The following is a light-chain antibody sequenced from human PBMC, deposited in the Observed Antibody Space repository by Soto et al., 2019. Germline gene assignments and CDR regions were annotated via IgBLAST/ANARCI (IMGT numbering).Light chain of an antibody. CDR1: QSLLHSNGYTY. J-gene: IGKJ1*01. V-gene: IGKV2-28*01. CDR3: MQALQSRT. CDR2: LGS. Sequence: DIVMTQSPLSLPVTPGEPASISCRSSQSLLHSNGYTYLDWYLQKPGQSPQLLIYLGSTRSSGVPDRFSGSGSGTDFTLKINRVAAEDVGVYYCMQALQSRTFGQGTKVELK.